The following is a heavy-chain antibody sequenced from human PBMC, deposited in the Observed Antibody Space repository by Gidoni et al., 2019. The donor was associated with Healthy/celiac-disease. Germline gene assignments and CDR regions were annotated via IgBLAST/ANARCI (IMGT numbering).Heavy chain of an antibody. CDR3: AREVLRYFDWPLSTGMDV. J-gene: IGHJ6*02. CDR1: GGSISSYY. Sequence: QVQLQESGPGLVKPSETLSLTCTVSGGSISSYYWSWIRQPPGKGMEWIGYIYYSGSTNYNPSLKSRVTIAVDTSKNQFSLKLSSVTAADTAVYYCAREVLRYFDWPLSTGMDVWGQGTTVTVSS. V-gene: IGHV4-59*01. D-gene: IGHD3-9*01. CDR2: IYYSGST.